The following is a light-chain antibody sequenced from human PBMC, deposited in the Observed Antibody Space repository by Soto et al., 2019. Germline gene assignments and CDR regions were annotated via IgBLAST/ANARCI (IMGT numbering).Light chain of an antibody. Sequence: QSVLTQPPSVSGAPGQRVTISCTGSSSNIGAGYDVQWYQQLPGTAPKLLISNNNNRPSGVANRFSGSKSDTSASLAITGVTDEDEDGDYCQSFDRSLSGWVFGGGTKLTVL. CDR2: NNN. CDR1: SSNIGAGYD. CDR3: QSFDRSLSGWV. V-gene: IGLV1-40*01. J-gene: IGLJ3*02.